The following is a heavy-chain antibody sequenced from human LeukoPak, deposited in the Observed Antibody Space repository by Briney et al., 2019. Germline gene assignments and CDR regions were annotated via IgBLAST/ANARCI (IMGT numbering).Heavy chain of an antibody. CDR3: ARDLGDTAISDY. CDR2: INPNSGGT. D-gene: IGHD5-18*01. CDR1: GYTFTGYY. J-gene: IGHJ4*02. Sequence: ASVKVFCKASGYTFTGYYMHWVRQAPGQGLEWMGWINPNSGGTNYAQKFQGRVTMTRDTSISTAYMELSRLRSDDTAVYYCARDLGDTAISDYWGQGTLVTVSS. V-gene: IGHV1-2*02.